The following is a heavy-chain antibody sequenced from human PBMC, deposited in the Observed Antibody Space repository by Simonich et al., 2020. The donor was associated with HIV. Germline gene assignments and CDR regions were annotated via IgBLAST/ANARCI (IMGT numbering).Heavy chain of an antibody. J-gene: IGHJ4*02. Sequence: QVQLQQWGAGLLKPSETLSLTCVVYGGSLSGHYWSWIRQPPGKGLEWIGEINPSGNTTHNPYRKRRVAISVDTSKNQFSLNLSSVTAADTAVYYCARSPYYYDISGDLDYWGQGTLVTVSS. CDR2: INPSGNT. D-gene: IGHD3-22*01. V-gene: IGHV4-34*01. CDR1: GGSLSGHY. CDR3: ARSPYYYDISGDLDY.